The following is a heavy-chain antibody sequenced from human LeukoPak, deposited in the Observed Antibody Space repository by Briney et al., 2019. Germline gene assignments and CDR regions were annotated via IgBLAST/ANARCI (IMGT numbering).Heavy chain of an antibody. Sequence: ASVKVSCKASGYTFTGYYMHWVRQAPGQGLEWMGWINPKSGGTNYAQKFQGRVTMTRDTSISTAYMELSRLRSDDTAVYYCASYCGGDCYSIAEYFQHWGQGTLVTVSS. CDR1: GYTFTGYY. J-gene: IGHJ1*01. V-gene: IGHV1-2*02. CDR2: INPKSGGT. D-gene: IGHD2-21*02. CDR3: ASYCGGDCYSIAEYFQH.